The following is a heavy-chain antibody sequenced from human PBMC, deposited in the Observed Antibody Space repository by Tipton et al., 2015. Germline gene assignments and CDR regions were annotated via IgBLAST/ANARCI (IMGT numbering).Heavy chain of an antibody. CDR2: IHYGGST. CDR3: ARESKVWGDRNWFDP. CDR1: GDSIRSDGYY. J-gene: IGHJ5*02. D-gene: IGHD3-16*01. Sequence: TLSLTCTVSGDSIRSDGYYWSWIRQHPGKDLEWIGYIHYGGSTYYNPSLRGRATISVDTFENQFSLKLTSLTAADTAIYYCARESKVWGDRNWFDPWGHGILVTVSS. V-gene: IGHV4-31*03.